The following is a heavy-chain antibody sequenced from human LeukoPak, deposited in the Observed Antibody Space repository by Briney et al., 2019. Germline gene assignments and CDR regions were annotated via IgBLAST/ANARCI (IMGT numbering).Heavy chain of an antibody. CDR3: ASIVIGYDSSGYYTTPFDY. Sequence: GGSLRLSCAASGFTFSDYYMSWIRQAPGKGLEWVAYISSSGSTIYYADSVKGRFTISRDNAKNLLYLQMNSLRAEDTAVYYCASIVIGYDSSGYYTTPFDYWGQGTLVTVSS. CDR2: ISSSGSTI. D-gene: IGHD3-22*01. J-gene: IGHJ4*02. CDR1: GFTFSDYY. V-gene: IGHV3-11*01.